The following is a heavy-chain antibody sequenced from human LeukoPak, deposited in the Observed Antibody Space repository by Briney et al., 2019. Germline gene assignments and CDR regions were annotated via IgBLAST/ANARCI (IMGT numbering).Heavy chain of an antibody. Sequence: ASVKVSCKASGYTFTSYYMHWVRQAPGQGLEWMGIINPSGGSTSYAQKFQGRVTMTRDMSTSTVYMELSSLRAEDTAVYYCASYPSTVHCSSTSCYTNGGWFDPWGQGTLVTVSS. V-gene: IGHV1-46*01. CDR2: INPSGGST. D-gene: IGHD2-2*01. J-gene: IGHJ5*02. CDR3: ASYPSTVHCSSTSCYTNGGWFDP. CDR1: GYTFTSYY.